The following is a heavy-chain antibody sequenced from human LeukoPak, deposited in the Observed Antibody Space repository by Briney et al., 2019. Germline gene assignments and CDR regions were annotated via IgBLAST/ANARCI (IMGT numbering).Heavy chain of an antibody. J-gene: IGHJ4*02. CDR3: ARSAVRNYYFDY. CDR1: GYSISSGYY. CDR2: IYHSGST. D-gene: IGHD6-6*01. Sequence: SETLSLTCAVSGYSISSGYYWGWIRQPPGKGLEWIGSIYHSGSTYYNPSLKSRVTISVDTSKNQFSLKLSSETAADTAVYYCARSAVRNYYFDYWGQGTLVTVSS. V-gene: IGHV4-38-2*01.